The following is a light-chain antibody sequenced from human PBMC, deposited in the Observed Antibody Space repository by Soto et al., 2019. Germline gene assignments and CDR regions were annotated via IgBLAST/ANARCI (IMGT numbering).Light chain of an antibody. J-gene: IGKJ4*01. CDR3: QQRVNWPPT. CDR2: GAS. CDR1: QSVNTN. Sequence: IVLTQSPGTLSVSPGARATLSCRASQSVNTNVAWYQQEPGQAPRLLIYGASTRATGIPARFSGSGSVTEFTLTISSLQSEDFAVYYCQQRVNWPPTFGGGTKVEIK. V-gene: IGKV3D-15*01.